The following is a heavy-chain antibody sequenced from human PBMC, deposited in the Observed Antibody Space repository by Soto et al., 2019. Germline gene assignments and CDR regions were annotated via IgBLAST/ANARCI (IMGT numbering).Heavy chain of an antibody. V-gene: IGHV4-4*02. CDR1: GGLMSSSNW. J-gene: IGHJ4*02. Sequence: QLQLQESRPGLAKPSGTLSLTCAISGGLMSSSNWWNGVGLPPRTGLEWIGDMYHSRRTNYNPSLKSRVTMSVDKSKNQFSLTLTSMTAADTAVYYCASGRQWLVLSNYWGQGILVTVSS. CDR2: MYHSRRT. D-gene: IGHD6-19*01. CDR3: ASGRQWLVLSNY.